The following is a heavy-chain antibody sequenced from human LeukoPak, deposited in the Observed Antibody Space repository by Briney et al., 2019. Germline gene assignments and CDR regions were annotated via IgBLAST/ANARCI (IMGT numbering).Heavy chain of an antibody. D-gene: IGHD3-3*01. CDR3: ARDRVDYDFPGAIGKIHYFDY. Sequence: GASVKVSCKASGYTFTGYGISWVRQAPGQGLEWMGGIIPIFGTANYAQKFQGRVTITADESTSTAYMELSSLRSEDTAVYYCARDRVDYDFPGAIGKIHYFDYWGQGTLVTVSS. J-gene: IGHJ4*02. CDR1: GYTFTGYG. CDR2: IIPIFGTA. V-gene: IGHV1-69*13.